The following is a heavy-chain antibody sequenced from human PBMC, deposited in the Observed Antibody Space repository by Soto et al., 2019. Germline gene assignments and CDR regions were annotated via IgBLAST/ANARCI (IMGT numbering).Heavy chain of an antibody. CDR2: ISSSGSTT. CDR1: GFSFSDYY. D-gene: IGHD3-10*01. V-gene: IGHV3-11*01. CDR3: ASRIRGVGGYFDY. J-gene: IGHJ4*02. Sequence: QVQLVESGGGLVKPGGSLRLSCAASGFSFSDYYMSWIRQAPGKGLEWVAYISSSGSTTYHADSVKGRFTISRDNAKNSLYLQMNSVRAEDTAVSYCASRIRGVGGYFDYCGQGNLVTVSS.